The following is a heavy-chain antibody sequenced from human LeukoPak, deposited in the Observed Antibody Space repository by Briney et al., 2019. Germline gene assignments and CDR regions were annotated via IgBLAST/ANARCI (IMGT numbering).Heavy chain of an antibody. CDR3: ARAVGPTIVVAGLHYYYYMDV. J-gene: IGHJ6*03. Sequence: SQTLSLTCTVSGGSISNYYWSWIRQATGKQLEWIGYIYNSGSTNSNPSLKSRVTISVDTSKNQFSLKLSSVTAADTAVYYCARAVGPTIVVAGLHYYYYMDVWGKGTTVTISS. V-gene: IGHV4-59*01. CDR2: IYNSGST. CDR1: GGSISNYY. D-gene: IGHD6-19*01.